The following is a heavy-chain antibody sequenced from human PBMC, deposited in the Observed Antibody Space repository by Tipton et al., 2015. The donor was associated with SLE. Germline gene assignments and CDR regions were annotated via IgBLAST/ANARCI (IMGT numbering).Heavy chain of an antibody. J-gene: IGHJ3*01. CDR1: GGSISSGRYY. D-gene: IGHD6-6*01. CDR3: ARDQDSSFDL. CDR2: IYISGST. Sequence: TLSLTCTVSGGSISSGRYYWSWIRQPAGKGLEWIGRIYISGSTNYNPPLKSRVTISVDTSKNQFSLKLTSVTAADTAVFYCARDQDSSFDLWGQGTMVTVSS. V-gene: IGHV4-61*02.